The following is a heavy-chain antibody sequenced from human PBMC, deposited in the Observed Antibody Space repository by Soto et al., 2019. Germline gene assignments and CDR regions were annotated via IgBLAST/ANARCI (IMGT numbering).Heavy chain of an antibody. CDR1: GFTFRTYW. V-gene: IGHV3-74*01. Sequence: GGSLRLSCAASGFTFRTYWMHWVRQAPGKGLVWVSRINSDGSVTTYADSVKGRFTISRDNAKNTLYLQMNSLRAEDTAVYYCASGKAVAGNVFDYWGQGTLVTVSS. D-gene: IGHD6-19*01. CDR2: INSDGSVT. J-gene: IGHJ4*02. CDR3: ASGKAVAGNVFDY.